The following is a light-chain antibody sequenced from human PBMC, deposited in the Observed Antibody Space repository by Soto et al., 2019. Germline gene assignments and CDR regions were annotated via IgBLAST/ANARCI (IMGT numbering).Light chain of an antibody. CDR2: GAS. V-gene: IGKV3-15*01. CDR1: QSVSSN. CDR3: QQYNNWPPT. J-gene: IGKJ1*01. Sequence: EIVVTQSPATLSVSPGERATLSCRASQSVSSNLAWYQQKPGQAPRLLIYGASTRATGIPARFSGSGSGTEFTRTISSLQSEDFAVYYCQQYNNWPPTFGQGTKVDI.